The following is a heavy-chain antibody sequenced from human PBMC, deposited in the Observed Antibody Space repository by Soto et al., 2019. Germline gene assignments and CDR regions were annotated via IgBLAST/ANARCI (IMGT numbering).Heavy chain of an antibody. J-gene: IGHJ5*02. CDR3: ARVPDSSSYYFDNWFDH. Sequence: SETLSLTCTVSGCSISSSSYYWGWLRHPPGKVLECIGSIYYSGSTYYNPYLKSRVTISEDTTKNQFYLMLTSVTAAATVLYCCARVPDSSSYYFDNWFDHWGQGTLVTVSS. CDR2: IYYSGST. D-gene: IGHD3-22*01. CDR1: GCSISSSSYY. V-gene: IGHV4-39*07.